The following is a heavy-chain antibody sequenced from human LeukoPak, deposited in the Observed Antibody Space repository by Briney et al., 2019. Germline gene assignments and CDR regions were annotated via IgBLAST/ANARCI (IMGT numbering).Heavy chain of an antibody. CDR1: GFTFSSYA. J-gene: IGHJ4*02. V-gene: IGHV3-23*01. Sequence: GGSLRLSCAASGFTFSSYAMSWVRQAPGKGLEWVSAISGSGGSTYYADSVEGRFTISRDNSKNTLYLQMNSLRAEDTAVYYCAKGKVQDSSGYQYYFDYWGQGTLVTVSS. CDR2: ISGSGGST. CDR3: AKGKVQDSSGYQYYFDY. D-gene: IGHD3-22*01.